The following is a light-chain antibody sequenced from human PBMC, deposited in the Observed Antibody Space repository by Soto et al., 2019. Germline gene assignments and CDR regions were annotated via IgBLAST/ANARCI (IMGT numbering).Light chain of an antibody. CDR1: SSDVGSYNL. CDR2: EVS. Sequence: LTQPASVSGSPGQSITISCTGTSSDVGSYNLVSWYQQHPGKAPKLMIYEVSKRASGVSNRFSGSKSGNTASLTISGLQAEDEADYYCCSYAGSSTSYVFGTGTKVTVL. CDR3: CSYAGSSTSYV. J-gene: IGLJ1*01. V-gene: IGLV2-23*02.